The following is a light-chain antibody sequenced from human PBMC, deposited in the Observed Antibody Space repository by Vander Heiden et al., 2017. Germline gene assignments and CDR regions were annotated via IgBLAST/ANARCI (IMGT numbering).Light chain of an antibody. CDR2: DVS. CDR1: SSDVGSYNY. J-gene: IGLJ1*01. Sequence: QSALTQPRSVSGSPGQSVTLSCTGTSSDVGSYNYVSWYQQHPGKAPQLMIYDVSKRPSGVPDRFSGSKSGNTASLTISGLQAEDEADYYCCSYAGTYTFYVFGTGTKVTVL. V-gene: IGLV2-11*01. CDR3: CSYAGTYTFYV.